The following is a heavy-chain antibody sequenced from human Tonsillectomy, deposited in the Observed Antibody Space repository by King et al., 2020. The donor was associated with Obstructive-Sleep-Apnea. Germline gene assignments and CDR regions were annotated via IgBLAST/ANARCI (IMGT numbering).Heavy chain of an antibody. CDR1: GGSISSSSYY. CDR3: AREGTPEYYGTDV. Sequence: QLQESGPGLVKPSETLSLTCTVSGGSISSSSYYWGWIRQPPGKGLEWIGSIYYSGSTYYNPSLKSRVTISVDTSKNQFSLKLSSLTAADTAVYYCAREGTPEYYGTDVWGQGTTVTVSS. V-gene: IGHV4-39*07. CDR2: IYYSGST. J-gene: IGHJ6*02. D-gene: IGHD1-14*01.